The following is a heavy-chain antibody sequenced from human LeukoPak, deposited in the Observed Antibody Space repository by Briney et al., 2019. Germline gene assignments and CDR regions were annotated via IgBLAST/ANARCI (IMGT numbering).Heavy chain of an antibody. D-gene: IGHD1-26*01. CDR1: GFTFSSYS. Sequence: PGGSLRLSCAASGFTFSSYSMNWVRQAPGKGLEWVSSISSSSSYIYYADSVKGRFTISRDNSKNTVYLQMNSLRAEDTAVYYCAKLWRGSHPRYFDHWGREPWSPSPQ. CDR2: ISSSSSYI. V-gene: IGHV3-21*04. J-gene: IGHJ4*02. CDR3: AKLWRGSHPRYFDH.